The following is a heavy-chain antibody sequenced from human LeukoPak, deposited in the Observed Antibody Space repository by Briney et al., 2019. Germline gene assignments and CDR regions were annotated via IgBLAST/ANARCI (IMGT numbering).Heavy chain of an antibody. J-gene: IGHJ6*02. CDR3: AKSAVVVVPAAYYYGMDV. CDR2: IRYDGSNK. V-gene: IGHV3-30*02. Sequence: PGGSLRLSCAASGFTFSSYGMHWVRQAPGKGLEWVAFIRYDGSNKYYADSVKGRFTISRDNSKNTLYLQMNSLRAEDTAVYYCAKSAVVVVPAAYYYGMDVWGQGTTVTVSS. CDR1: GFTFSSYG. D-gene: IGHD2-2*01.